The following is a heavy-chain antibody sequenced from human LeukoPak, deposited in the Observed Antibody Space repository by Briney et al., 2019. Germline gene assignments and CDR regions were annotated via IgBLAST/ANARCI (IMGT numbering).Heavy chain of an antibody. CDR1: GFAFSSYA. CDR3: AKGRSIGWYSSDYFDY. D-gene: IGHD6-19*01. Sequence: GGSLRLSCAASGFAFSSYALNWVRQAPGKGLEWVSAISGSGGSTYSADSVKGRFTISRDNSKNTLYLQMNSLRAEDTAVYYCAKGRSIGWYSSDYFDYWGQGTLITVSS. V-gene: IGHV3-23*01. CDR2: ISGSGGST. J-gene: IGHJ4*02.